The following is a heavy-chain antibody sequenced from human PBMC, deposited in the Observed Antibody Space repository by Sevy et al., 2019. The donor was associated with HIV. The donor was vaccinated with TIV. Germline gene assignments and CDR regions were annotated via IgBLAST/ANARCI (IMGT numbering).Heavy chain of an antibody. CDR3: ARGVAALPGYYYGMDV. CDR2: ISGSNSNI. D-gene: IGHD6-6*01. CDR1: GFTFSPYS. V-gene: IGHV3-48*01. J-gene: IGHJ6*02. Sequence: GGSLRLSCAVSGFTFSPYSMIWVRQALGKGLEWVSYISGSNSNIYYVDSVKGRFTISRDNAKNSLYLQMNSLRAEDTAVYYCARGVAALPGYYYGMDVWGQGTTVTVSS.